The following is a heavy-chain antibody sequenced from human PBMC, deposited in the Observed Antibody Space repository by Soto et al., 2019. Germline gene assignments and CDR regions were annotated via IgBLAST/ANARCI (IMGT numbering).Heavy chain of an antibody. CDR1: GFTFSSYS. D-gene: IGHD6-13*01. V-gene: IGHV3-21*01. J-gene: IGHJ6*02. CDR3: ARGRSAAGSYYYYYGMDV. Sequence: ESGGGLVKPGGSLRLSCAASGFTFSSYSMNWVRQAPGKGLEWVSSISSSSSYIYYADSVKGRFTISRDNAKNSLYLQMNSLRAYDTAVYYGARGRSAAGSYYYYYGMDVWGQGTTVTVSS. CDR2: ISSSSSYI.